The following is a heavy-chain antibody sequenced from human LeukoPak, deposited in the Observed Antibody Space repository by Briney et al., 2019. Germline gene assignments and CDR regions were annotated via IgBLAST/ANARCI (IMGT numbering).Heavy chain of an antibody. V-gene: IGHV3-7*01. CDR1: GFTFSSYW. Sequence: VGSLSLSCAASGFTFSSYWMSWVRQAPGEGQGWVANIKHDGGAQYYVVSVKGRFTIYRDNAKNSPYLQMTSLRAEATAVYYCARASWRGVLKVKKSLAPWAQGPLVPVS. CDR3: ARASWRGVLKVKKSLAP. CDR2: IKHDGGAQ. D-gene: IGHD1-1*01. J-gene: IGHJ5*02.